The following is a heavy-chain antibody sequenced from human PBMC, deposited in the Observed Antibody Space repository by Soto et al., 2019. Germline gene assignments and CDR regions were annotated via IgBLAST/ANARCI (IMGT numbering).Heavy chain of an antibody. V-gene: IGHV3-11*01. CDR2: ISSSGSTI. J-gene: IGHJ3*02. CDR1: GFTFSDYY. D-gene: IGHD3-22*01. CDR3: ARGAGIIMIVVVTPGAFDI. Sequence: SLRLSCAASGFTFSDYYMSWIRQAPGKGLEWVSYISSSGSTINYADSVEGRFTISRDHAKNSLYLQMNSLRAEDTAVYYCARGAGIIMIVVVTPGAFDIWGQGTKVTVSS.